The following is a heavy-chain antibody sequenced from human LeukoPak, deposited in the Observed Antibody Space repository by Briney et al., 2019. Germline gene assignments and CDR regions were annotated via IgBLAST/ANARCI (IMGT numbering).Heavy chain of an antibody. J-gene: IGHJ4*02. D-gene: IGHD6-13*01. Sequence: SETLPLTCAVYGGSFSGYYWSWIRQPPGKGLEWIGEINHSGSTNYNPSLKSRVTISVDTSKNQFSLKLSSVTAADTAVYYCARGPSRAAGTDYWGQGTLVTVSS. CDR1: GGSFSGYY. CDR3: ARGPSRAAGTDY. V-gene: IGHV4-34*01. CDR2: INHSGST.